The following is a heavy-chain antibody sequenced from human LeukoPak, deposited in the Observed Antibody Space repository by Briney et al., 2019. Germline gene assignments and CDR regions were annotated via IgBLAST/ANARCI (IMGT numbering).Heavy chain of an antibody. J-gene: IGHJ6*02. CDR1: GFIFSDYY. V-gene: IGHV3-11*01. D-gene: IGHD3-9*01. Sequence: PGGSLRLSCAASGFIFSDYYMSWIRQAPGKGLEWVSYISSSGSTIYYADSVKGRFTISRDNAKNSLYLQMNSLRAEDTAVYYCARGSYYDILTGYYVPRGMDVWGQGTTVTVSS. CDR3: ARGSYYDILTGYYVPRGMDV. CDR2: ISSSGSTI.